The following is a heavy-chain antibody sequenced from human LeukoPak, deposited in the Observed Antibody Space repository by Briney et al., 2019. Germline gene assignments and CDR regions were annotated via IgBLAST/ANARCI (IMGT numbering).Heavy chain of an antibody. CDR2: ISSSSSYI. J-gene: IGHJ4*02. CDR3: ARDVEGGSGSFDY. D-gene: IGHD3-10*01. V-gene: IGHV3-21*01. Sequence: GGSLRLSCAASGLTFSSYSMNWVRQAPGKGLEWVSSISSSSSYIYYADSVKGRFTISRDNAKNSLYLQMNSLRAEDTAVYYCARDVEGGSGSFDYWGQGTLVTVSS. CDR1: GLTFSSYS.